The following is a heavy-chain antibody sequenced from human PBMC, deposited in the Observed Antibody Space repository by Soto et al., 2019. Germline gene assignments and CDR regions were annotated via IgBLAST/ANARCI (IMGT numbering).Heavy chain of an antibody. CDR3: PCRVPGTTVDY. CDR2: IYRTGST. CDR1: GGSFTSNNW. Sequence: PSETLSLTCAVSGGSFTSNNWWTWVRQPPGQGLEWIGEIYRTGSTNYNPSLKSRVTISLDKSENQFSLKVTSLTAADTAVYYCPCRVPGTTVDYWGQGTLVTVYS. V-gene: IGHV4-4*02. D-gene: IGHD1-7*01. J-gene: IGHJ4*02.